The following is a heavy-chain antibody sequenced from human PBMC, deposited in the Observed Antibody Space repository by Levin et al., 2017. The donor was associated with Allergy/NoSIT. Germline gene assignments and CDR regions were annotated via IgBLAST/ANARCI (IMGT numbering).Heavy chain of an antibody. V-gene: IGHV1-2*02. Sequence: GESLKISCKASGYTFTGYYMHWVRQAPGQGLEWMGWINPNSGGTNYAQKFQGRVTMTRDTSISTAYMELSRLRSDDTAVYYCARERHVVGAPLDYWGQGTLVTVSS. CDR1: GYTFTGYY. D-gene: IGHD1-26*01. J-gene: IGHJ4*02. CDR2: INPNSGGT. CDR3: ARERHVVGAPLDY.